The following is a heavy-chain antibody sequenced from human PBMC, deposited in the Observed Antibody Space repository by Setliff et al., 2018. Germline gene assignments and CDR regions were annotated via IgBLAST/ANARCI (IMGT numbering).Heavy chain of an antibody. Sequence: SETLSLTCAVYGGSFSGYYWNWIRQPPGKGLEWIGGINHSGGTNYNPSLKSRVTISVDTSKNQFSLKLSPVTAADTAVYYCARGGYSYGLGGFPLDYWGQGTLVTVSS. J-gene: IGHJ4*02. D-gene: IGHD5-18*01. CDR3: ARGGYSYGLGGFPLDY. V-gene: IGHV4-34*01. CDR2: INHSGGT. CDR1: GGSFSGYY.